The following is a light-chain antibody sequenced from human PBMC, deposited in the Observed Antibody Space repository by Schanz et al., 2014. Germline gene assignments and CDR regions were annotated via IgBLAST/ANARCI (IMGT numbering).Light chain of an antibody. CDR2: DVG. J-gene: IGLJ2*01. Sequence: QSALTQPRSVSGSPGQSVTISCAGTSSDAGSYGYVSWYQQHPGKAPKLMIYDVGNRPSGVSNRFSGSKSGNTASLTISGLQAEDEADYYCSSYTSSREVFGGGTKLTVL. V-gene: IGLV2-14*01. CDR3: SSYTSSREV. CDR1: SSDAGSYGY.